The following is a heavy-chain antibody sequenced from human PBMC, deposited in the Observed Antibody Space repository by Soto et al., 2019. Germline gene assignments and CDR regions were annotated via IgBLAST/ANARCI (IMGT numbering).Heavy chain of an antibody. V-gene: IGHV3-7*01. CDR1: GFTFSHYW. J-gene: IGHJ4*02. Sequence: EVQLVESGGDLVQPGGSLRLSCAVSGFTFSHYWMTWVRQAPGKGLEWVANIKEDGSQKNHVDSVKGRFTVSRDNAKNSLYLQMNSLRAEDTAVYYCARSGSEVDYWGQGTLVIVSS. CDR3: ARSGSEVDY. CDR2: IKEDGSQK. D-gene: IGHD3-10*01.